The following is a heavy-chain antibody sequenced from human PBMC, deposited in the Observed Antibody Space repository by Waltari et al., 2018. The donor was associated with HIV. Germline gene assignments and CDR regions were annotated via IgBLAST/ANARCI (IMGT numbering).Heavy chain of an antibody. CDR1: GGSITSSSYY. V-gene: IGHV4-39*01. CDR2: IYYSGST. D-gene: IGHD2-2*02. CDR3: ARRECSSTSCYTDYYYYGMDV. Sequence: QLQLQESGPGLVKPSETLSLTCTVSGGSITSSSYYWGWIRQPPGTGLEWIGSIYYSGSTYYNPSLKSRVTISVDTSKNRFSLKLSSVTAADTAVYYCARRECSSTSCYTDYYYYGMDVWGQGTTVTVSS. J-gene: IGHJ6*02.